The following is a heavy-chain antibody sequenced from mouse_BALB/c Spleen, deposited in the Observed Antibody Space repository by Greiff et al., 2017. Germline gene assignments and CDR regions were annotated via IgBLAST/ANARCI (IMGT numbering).Heavy chain of an antibody. Sequence: QVQLQQSGPELVRPGVSVKISCKGSGYTFTDYAMHWVKQSHAKSLEWIGVISTYYGNTNYNQKFKGKATMTVDKSSSTAYMELARLTSEDSAIYYCARSSYDYDPWFAYWGQGTLVTVSA. CDR2: ISTYYGNT. D-gene: IGHD2-4*01. CDR3: ARSSYDYDPWFAY. J-gene: IGHJ3*01. V-gene: IGHV1-67*01. CDR1: GYTFTDYA.